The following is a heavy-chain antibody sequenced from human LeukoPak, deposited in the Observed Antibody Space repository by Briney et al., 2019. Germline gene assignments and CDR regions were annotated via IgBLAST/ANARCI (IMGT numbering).Heavy chain of an antibody. D-gene: IGHD3-16*01. CDR2: INPNSGGT. CDR1: GYTFTGYY. CDR3: ARASKIWGGITNY. J-gene: IGHJ4*02. Sequence: ASVKVSCKASGYTFTGYYMHWVRQAPGQGLEWMGWINPNSGGTNYAQTFQGRVTMTRDTSIITAYMELSRLRSDDTAVYYCARASKIWGGITNYWGQGTLVTLPS. V-gene: IGHV1-2*02.